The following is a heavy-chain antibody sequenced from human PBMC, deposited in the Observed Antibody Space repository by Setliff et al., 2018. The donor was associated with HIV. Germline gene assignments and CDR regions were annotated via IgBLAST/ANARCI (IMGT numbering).Heavy chain of an antibody. CDR1: GYSISSGYY. D-gene: IGHD2-21*02. J-gene: IGHJ4*02. CDR2: IYHSGST. CDR3: ARGVPLLPPHY. V-gene: IGHV4-38-2*01. Sequence: SETLSLTCAVSGYSISSGYYWGWIRQPPGKGLEWIGSIYHSGSTYDSPSLKSRVTISVDTSKNQFSLSLTSVTAADTAVYYCARGVPLLPPHYWGQGTLVTVSS.